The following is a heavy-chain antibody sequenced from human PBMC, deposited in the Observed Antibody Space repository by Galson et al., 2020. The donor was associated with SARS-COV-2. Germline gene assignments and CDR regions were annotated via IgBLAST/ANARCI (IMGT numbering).Heavy chain of an antibody. V-gene: IGHV3-30*18. CDR2: ISYDGNNK. Sequence: TGGSLRLSCAASGLTLSNYGMNWVRQAPGKGLEWVAIISYDGNNKYYADSVKGRFTIPRDNSKNTLYLKMNSLGAEDTAGYYCAKRDWGRYCSCGRCYDGGFDYWGQGTLVTIS. D-gene: IGHD2-15*01. CDR1: GLTLSNYG. CDR3: AKRDWGRYCSCGRCYDGGFDY. J-gene: IGHJ4*02.